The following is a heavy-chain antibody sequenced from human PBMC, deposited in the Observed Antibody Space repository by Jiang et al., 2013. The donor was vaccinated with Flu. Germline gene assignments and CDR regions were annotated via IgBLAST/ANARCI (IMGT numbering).Heavy chain of an antibody. CDR3: ARDLGWRRPSSSDA. V-gene: IGHV3-11*01. J-gene: IGHJ5*02. CDR2: ITFDGST. CDR1: GFTFSDHY. D-gene: IGHD2-21*02. Sequence: VQLVESGGGLVKPGGSLRLSCAASGFTFSDHYMTWIRQAPGKGLEWVSLITFDGSTFYADSVRGRFSRSRDNANNSLYLQMNSLRPEDTALYYCARDLGWRRPSSSDAWGQGALVTVSS.